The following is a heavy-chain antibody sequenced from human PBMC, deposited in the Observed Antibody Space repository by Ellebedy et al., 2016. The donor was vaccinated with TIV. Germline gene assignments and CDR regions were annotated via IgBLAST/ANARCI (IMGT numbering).Heavy chain of an antibody. CDR2: ISHSGST. V-gene: IGHV4-38-2*02. D-gene: IGHD1-20*01. CDR1: GYSISSGYY. J-gene: IGHJ3*02. Sequence: SETLSLTCTVSGYSISSGYYWGWIRQPPGKGLEWIGSISHSGSTHYNPSLKSRVRTSLDTSKNPSSLKLSSVTAADSAVYYCARGPDLYNFDAFDIWGQGTMVTVSS. CDR3: ARGPDLYNFDAFDI.